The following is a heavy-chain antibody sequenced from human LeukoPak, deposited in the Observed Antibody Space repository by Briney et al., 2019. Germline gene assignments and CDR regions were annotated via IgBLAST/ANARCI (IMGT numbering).Heavy chain of an antibody. CDR1: GFTFSDYY. V-gene: IGHV3-11*01. D-gene: IGHD3-22*01. CDR2: ISSSGSTI. CDR3: AKGPNYYDSSPFDY. J-gene: IGHJ4*02. Sequence: PGGSLRLSCAASGFTFSDYYMSWIRQAPGKGLEWVSYISSSGSTIYYADSVKGRFTISRDNAKNSLYLQMNSLRAEDTAVYYCAKGPNYYDSSPFDYWGQGTLVTVSS.